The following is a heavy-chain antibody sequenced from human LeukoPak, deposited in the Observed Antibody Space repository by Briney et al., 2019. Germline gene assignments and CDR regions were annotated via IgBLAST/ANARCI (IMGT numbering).Heavy chain of an antibody. CDR2: VSGSGGST. CDR1: GFTFSSYA. J-gene: IGHJ1*01. CDR3: AKALNPIIAAAALGYFQH. Sequence: GGSLRLSCAASGFTFSSYAMSWVRQAPGKGLEWVSAVSGSGGSTYYADSVKGRFTISRDNSKNTLYLQMNSLRAEDTAVYYCAKALNPIIAAAALGYFQHWGQGTLVTVSS. D-gene: IGHD6-13*01. V-gene: IGHV3-23*01.